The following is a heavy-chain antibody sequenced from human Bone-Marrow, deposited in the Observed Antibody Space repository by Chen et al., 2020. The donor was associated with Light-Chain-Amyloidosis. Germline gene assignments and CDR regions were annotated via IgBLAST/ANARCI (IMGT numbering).Heavy chain of an antibody. J-gene: IGHJ4*02. CDR3: ARGIDY. CDR1: GGSFNDYY. CDR2: INHSGKS. Sequence: QVHLQQWGAGLLKPSETLSLTCGVYGGSFNDYYMTWFRQPPGKGLEWIGEINHSGKSNLNASLSGRVTMSIDAAKRQFSLEVTSLTAADTAMYYCARGIDYWGQGTLVTVSS. V-gene: IGHV4-34*01.